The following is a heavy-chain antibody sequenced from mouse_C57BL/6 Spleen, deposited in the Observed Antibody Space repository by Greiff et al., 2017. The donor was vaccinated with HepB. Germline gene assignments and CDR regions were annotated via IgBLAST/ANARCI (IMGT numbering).Heavy chain of an antibody. V-gene: IGHV1-76*01. D-gene: IGHD1-1*01. CDR3: ARSPYYYGSSYNYLDY. CDR2: IYPGSGNT. Sequence: VQLQQSGAELVRPGASVKLSCKASGYTFTDYYINWVKQRPGQGLEWIARIYPGSGNTYYNEKFKGKATLTAEKSSSTSYMQLSSLTSEDSAVYFCARSPYYYGSSYNYLDYWGRGTTLTVSS. CDR1: GYTFTDYY. J-gene: IGHJ2*01.